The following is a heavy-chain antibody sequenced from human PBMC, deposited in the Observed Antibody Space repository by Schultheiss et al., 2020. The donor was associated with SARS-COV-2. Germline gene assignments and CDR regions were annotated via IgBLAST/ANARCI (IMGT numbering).Heavy chain of an antibody. J-gene: IGHJ3*02. CDR1: GYTFTGYY. CDR3: ARDPPYDSSGRVNFDI. CDR2: INPNSGGT. D-gene: IGHD3-22*01. Sequence: ASVKVSCKASGYTFTGYYMHWVRQAPGQGLEWMGRINPNSGGTNYAQKFQGRVTMTRDTSISTAYMELSSLRSEDTAVYYCARDPPYDSSGRVNFDIWGQGTMVTVSS. V-gene: IGHV1-2*02.